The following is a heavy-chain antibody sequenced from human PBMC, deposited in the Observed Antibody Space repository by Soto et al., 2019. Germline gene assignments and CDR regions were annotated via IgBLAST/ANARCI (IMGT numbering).Heavy chain of an antibody. CDR2: VAYDGSKT. D-gene: IGHD3-22*01. V-gene: IGHV3-30*03. CDR3: ARWVGGSMYDNSGKYDS. CDR1: GFTFSSNG. J-gene: IGHJ5*01. Sequence: QVQLVESGGGVVQPGRSLRLTCAASGFTFSSNGMHWVRQAPGKGLEWVALVAYDGSKTYYGDSVRGRFTISRDNYENTLYLQMNSLRAEDTAVYYCARWVGGSMYDNSGKYDSWGQGTLVTASS.